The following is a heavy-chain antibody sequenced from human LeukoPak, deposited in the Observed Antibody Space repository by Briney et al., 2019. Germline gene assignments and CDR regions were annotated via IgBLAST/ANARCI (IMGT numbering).Heavy chain of an antibody. CDR2: IRYDGSNK. D-gene: IGHD3-22*01. CDR3: AKDLDTMIVVVPPN. CDR1: GFTFSSYG. V-gene: IGHV3-30*02. J-gene: IGHJ4*02. Sequence: QSGGSLRLSCAASGFTFSSYGMHWVRQAPGKGLEWVAFIRYDGSNKYYADSVEGRFTISRDNSKNTLYLQMNSLRAEDTAVYYCAKDLDTMIVVVPPNWGQGTLVTVSS.